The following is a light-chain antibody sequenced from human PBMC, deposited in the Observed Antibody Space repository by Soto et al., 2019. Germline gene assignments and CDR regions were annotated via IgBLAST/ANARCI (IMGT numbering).Light chain of an antibody. Sequence: QSALTQPASVSGSPGQSITISCTGTSSDVGTYNLVSWYQQHSGKAPKLMIYEVIKRASGVSDRFSGSKSGNTASLTISGLQAEAEADYYCCSYAGGSTFGFGTGTKVTVL. V-gene: IGLV2-23*02. CDR1: SSDVGTYNL. CDR3: CSYAGGSTFG. CDR2: EVI. J-gene: IGLJ1*01.